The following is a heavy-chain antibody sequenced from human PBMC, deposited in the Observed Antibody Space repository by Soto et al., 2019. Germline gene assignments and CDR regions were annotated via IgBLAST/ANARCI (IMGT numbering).Heavy chain of an antibody. Sequence: LSLTCSVSGGSVISGSFHWSWIRQPPGKGLQFIGSIFYNGTANYSPSLKNRVSISIDTSQSQFFLQLISVAAADTAVYYCARIGGWYDIDFWGQGSLVTVSS. J-gene: IGHJ4*02. D-gene: IGHD6-19*01. CDR3: ARIGGWYDIDF. CDR1: GGSVISGSFH. V-gene: IGHV4-61*01. CDR2: IFYNGTA.